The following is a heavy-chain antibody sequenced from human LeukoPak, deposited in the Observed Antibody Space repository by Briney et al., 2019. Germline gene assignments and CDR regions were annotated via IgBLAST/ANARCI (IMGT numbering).Heavy chain of an antibody. CDR1: GFTVTTHY. D-gene: IGHD1-26*01. CDR3: ARVNSGLDAFDI. Sequence: GGSLRLSCAASGFTVTTHYMTWVRQAPGKGLEWVSVIYAGGDTYYADSVMGRFIISRDDSKDTLYLQMNRLRAEDTAVYYCARVNSGLDAFDIWGQGTMVTVSS. V-gene: IGHV3-53*01. J-gene: IGHJ3*02. CDR2: IYAGGDT.